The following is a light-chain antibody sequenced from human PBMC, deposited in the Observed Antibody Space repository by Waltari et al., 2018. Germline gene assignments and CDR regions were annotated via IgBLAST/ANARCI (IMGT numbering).Light chain of an antibody. J-gene: IGLJ2*01. V-gene: IGLV1-44*01. CDR3: AAWDDSLNGRV. CDR1: SSTIGSNT. CDR2: NDN. Sequence: QSVLTQPPSASGTPGQRVTISCSGSSSTIGSNTVNWYQQRPGTAPKLLIYNDNQRPSGVPDRFSGSKSGTSASLAISGLQSEDEADYYCAAWDDSLNGRVFGGGTKLTVL.